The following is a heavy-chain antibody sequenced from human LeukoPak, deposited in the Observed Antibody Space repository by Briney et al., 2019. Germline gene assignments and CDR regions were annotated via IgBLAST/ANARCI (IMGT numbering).Heavy chain of an antibody. D-gene: IGHD3-10*01. Sequence: ASVKVSCKASGYTFTSYDINWVRQATGQGLEWMGWMNPNSGNTGYAQKFQGRVTMTRNTSISTAYMELSSLRSEDMAVYYCARAASITMVRGVINGFGYWGQGTLVTVSS. CDR1: GYTFTSYD. CDR3: ARAASITMVRGVINGFGY. V-gene: IGHV1-8*01. CDR2: MNPNSGNT. J-gene: IGHJ4*02.